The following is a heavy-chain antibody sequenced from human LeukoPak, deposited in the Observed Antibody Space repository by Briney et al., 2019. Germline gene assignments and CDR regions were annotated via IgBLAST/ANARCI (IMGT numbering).Heavy chain of an antibody. CDR1: GFTFSSYA. Sequence: QSGGSLRLSCAASGFTFSSYAMHWVRQAPGKGLEWVAVISYDGSNKYYADSVKGRFTISGDNSKNTLYLQMNSLRAEDTAVYYCARDMTTVVTSYYFDYWGQGTLVTVSS. CDR3: ARDMTTVVTSYYFDY. V-gene: IGHV3-30*04. D-gene: IGHD4-23*01. CDR2: ISYDGSNK. J-gene: IGHJ4*02.